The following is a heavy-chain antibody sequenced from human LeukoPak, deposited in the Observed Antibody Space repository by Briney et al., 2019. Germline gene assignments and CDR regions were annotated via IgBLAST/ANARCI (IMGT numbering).Heavy chain of an antibody. CDR1: GFTFSSYS. Sequence: GGSLRLSCAASGFTFSSYSMNWVRQAPAKGLEWVSSISSSSTYISYADSVKGRFTISRDNAQNSLYLQMNSLRAEDRAVYYCARGPDIVVVVANWFDPWGEGTLVTVSS. CDR2: ISSSSTYI. J-gene: IGHJ5*02. CDR3: ARGPDIVVVVANWFDP. V-gene: IGHV3-21*01. D-gene: IGHD2-15*01.